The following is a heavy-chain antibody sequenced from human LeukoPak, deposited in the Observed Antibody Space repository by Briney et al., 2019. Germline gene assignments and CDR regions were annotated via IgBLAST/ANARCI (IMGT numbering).Heavy chain of an antibody. J-gene: IGHJ4*02. CDR3: ARLVGELFYFYY. CDR2: IYPGDSDT. Sequence: LGEALKISCKCSGYSFTSYWIGWVRHMPGKGLEWMGIIYPGDSDTRYSPSFQGQVTISADKSISTAYLQWSSLKASDTAMYYRARLVGELFYFYYWGQGTLVTVSS. D-gene: IGHD3-10*01. V-gene: IGHV5-51*01. CDR1: GYSFTSYW.